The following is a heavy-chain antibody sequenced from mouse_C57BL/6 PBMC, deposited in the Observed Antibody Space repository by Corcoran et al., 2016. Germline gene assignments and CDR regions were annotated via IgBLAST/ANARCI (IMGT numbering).Heavy chain of an antibody. CDR1: GYSITSGYY. CDR2: ISYDGSN. J-gene: IGHJ1*03. D-gene: IGHD1-1*01. CDR3: ARVITTVVAQYFDV. V-gene: IGHV3-6*01. Sequence: DVQLQESGPGLVKPSQSLSLTCSVTGYSITSGYYWNWIRQFPGNKLEWMGYISYDGSNNYNPSLKNRISITRDTSKNQFFLKLNSVTTEDTATYYCARVITTVVAQYFDVWGTGTTVTVSS.